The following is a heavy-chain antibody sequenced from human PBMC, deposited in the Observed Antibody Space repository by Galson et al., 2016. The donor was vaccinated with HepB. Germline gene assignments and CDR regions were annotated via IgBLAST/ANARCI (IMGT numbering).Heavy chain of an antibody. D-gene: IGHD2-2*01. V-gene: IGHV3-23*01. Sequence: SLSLSCAASGFTFNNFAMAWVRQAPGKGLEWVSSIGRTGSPTYYADSVKGRFTISRDNSMNTMFLQMNSLGAEDTAVYYCAKRVRGASSPEGKAFDIWGQGAMVTVSS. J-gene: IGHJ3*02. CDR1: GFTFNNFA. CDR2: IGRTGSPT. CDR3: AKRVRGASSPEGKAFDI.